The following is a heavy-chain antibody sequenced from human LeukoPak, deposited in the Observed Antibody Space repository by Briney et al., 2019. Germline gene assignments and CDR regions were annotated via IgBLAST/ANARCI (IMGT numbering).Heavy chain of an antibody. J-gene: IGHJ4*02. D-gene: IGHD2-2*01. Sequence: SETLSLTCAVYGGSFSGYYWSWIRQPPGKGLEWIGEINHSGRTNYNPSLKSRVTISVDTSKNQFSLKLRSATAADTAVYYCARGPWFQCSSTSCSFDYWGQGTLVTVSS. CDR1: GGSFSGYY. V-gene: IGHV4-34*01. CDR2: INHSGRT. CDR3: ARGPWFQCSSTSCSFDY.